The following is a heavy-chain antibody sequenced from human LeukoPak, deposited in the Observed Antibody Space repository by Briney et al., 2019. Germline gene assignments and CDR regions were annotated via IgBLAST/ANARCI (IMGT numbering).Heavy chain of an antibody. CDR2: MFYNVST. J-gene: IGHJ3*02. V-gene: IGHV4-59*08. Sequence: PSETLSLTCIVSGGSISSYYWNWIRQPPGKGLEWIAYMFYNVSTNYSPSLKSRVTISVDTSKNQFSLKLISVTAADTAVYFCARQGSGRAFDIWGQGTMVTVSS. CDR1: GGSISSYY. CDR3: ARQGSGRAFDI.